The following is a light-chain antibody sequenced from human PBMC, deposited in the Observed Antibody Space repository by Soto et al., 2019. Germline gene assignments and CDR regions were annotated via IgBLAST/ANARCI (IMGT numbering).Light chain of an antibody. CDR3: QHYNSYSEA. J-gene: IGKJ1*01. CDR2: KAS. V-gene: IGKV1-5*03. Sequence: DIQMTQSPSTLSASVGDRVTITCRASHWIDDWLAWYQQKPGKAPNLLINKASSLEYGVPSRFSGSKSETEFTLTISSLQPDDFATYYCQHYNSYSEAFGQGTKVDIK. CDR1: HWIDDW.